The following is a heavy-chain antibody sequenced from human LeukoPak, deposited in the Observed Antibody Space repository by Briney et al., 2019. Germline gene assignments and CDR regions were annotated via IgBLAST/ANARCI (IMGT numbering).Heavy chain of an antibody. CDR1: GYTFTSYG. J-gene: IGHJ3*02. D-gene: IGHD7-27*01. Sequence: GASVKVSCKASGYTFTSYGISWVRQAPGQGLEWMGWISAYNGNTNYAQKLQGRVTMTTDSSTSTAYMELRSLRSDDTAVYYCAWNWGSSPGNAFDIWGQGTMVTVSS. CDR3: AWNWGSSPGNAFDI. CDR2: ISAYNGNT. V-gene: IGHV1-18*01.